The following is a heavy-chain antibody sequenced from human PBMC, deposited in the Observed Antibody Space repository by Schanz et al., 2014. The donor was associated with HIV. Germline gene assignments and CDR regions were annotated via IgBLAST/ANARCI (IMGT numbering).Heavy chain of an antibody. V-gene: IGHV1-8*01. CDR2: MNPSTGNS. J-gene: IGHJ6*02. CDR3: ANSGYCTNGVCYTRGDGTDV. CDR1: GYTFINYD. D-gene: IGHD2-8*01. Sequence: QVQLVQSGAEAKKPGASVKVSCKASGYTFINYDIHWVRQASGLGLEWMGWMNPSTGNSGYAQMFQVRVTMTRDTSISTAYLEVDSLKSEDTAVYYCANSGYCTNGVCYTRGDGTDVWGRGTTVTVSS.